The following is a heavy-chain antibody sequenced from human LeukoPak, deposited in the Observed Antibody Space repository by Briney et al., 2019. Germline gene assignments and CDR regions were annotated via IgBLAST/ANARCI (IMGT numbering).Heavy chain of an antibody. CDR1: GGSISSYY. J-gene: IGHJ3*02. Sequence: PSETLSLTCTVSGGSISSYYWSWIRQPPGKGLEWIGYIYYSGSTNYNPSLKSRVTISVDTSKNQFSLKLSSVTAADKAVYYCARVDSQDAFDIWGQGTMVTVSS. CDR3: ARVDSQDAFDI. D-gene: IGHD3-22*01. V-gene: IGHV4-59*01. CDR2: IYYSGST.